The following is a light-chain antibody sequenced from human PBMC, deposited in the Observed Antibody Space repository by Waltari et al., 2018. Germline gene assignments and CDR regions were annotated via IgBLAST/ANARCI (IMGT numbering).Light chain of an antibody. CDR1: NIGSKS. J-gene: IGLJ3*02. CDR2: HDT. Sequence: SYVLTQPPSVSVAPGQTARITCGGNNIGSKSVHWYQQKPGQAPVLVIYHDTGRPSGIPERFSGSNSGNTATLTISRVEAGDEADYYCHVWVASTDHPEFGGGTKVTVL. CDR3: HVWVASTDHPE. V-gene: IGLV3-21*04.